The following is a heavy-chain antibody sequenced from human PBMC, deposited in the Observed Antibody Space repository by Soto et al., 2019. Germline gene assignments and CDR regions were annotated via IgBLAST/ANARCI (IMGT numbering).Heavy chain of an antibody. J-gene: IGHJ3*02. CDR1: GGSISSYY. V-gene: IGHV4-59*08. Sequence: QVQLQESGPGLVKPSETLSLICNVSGGSISSYYWSWIRQPPGKGLEWIGYIYNSGTTNYNPSLQSRVTTSVDTPKNQFSLTLISVTAADTAVYYCARHGSGGRAFDIWGQGTMVTVSS. CDR2: IYNSGTT. D-gene: IGHD2-2*03. CDR3: ARHGSGGRAFDI.